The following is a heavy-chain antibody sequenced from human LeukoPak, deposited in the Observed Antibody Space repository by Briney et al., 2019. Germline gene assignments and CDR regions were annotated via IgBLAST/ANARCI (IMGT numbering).Heavy chain of an antibody. D-gene: IGHD3-22*01. CDR2: INPSGGST. J-gene: IGHJ4*02. CDR1: GYTFTSYY. Sequence: ASVKVSCKASGYTFTSYYMHWVGQAPGQGLEWMGIINPSGGSTSYAQKFQGRVTMTRDTSTSTVYMELSSLRSEDTAVYYCARAVTMIGSFDYWGQGTPVTVSS. CDR3: ARAVTMIGSFDY. V-gene: IGHV1-46*01.